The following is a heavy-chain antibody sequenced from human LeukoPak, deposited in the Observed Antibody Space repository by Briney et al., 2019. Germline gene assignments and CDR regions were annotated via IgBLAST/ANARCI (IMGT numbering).Heavy chain of an antibody. Sequence: GGSLRLSCAASGFTFSSYGMHWVRQAPGKGLEWVAVISYDGSNKYYADSVKGRFTISRDNSKNTLYLQMNSLRAEDTAVYYCAREVAATIFDYWGQGTLVNVSS. D-gene: IGHD6-25*01. CDR1: GFTFSSYG. CDR3: AREVAATIFDY. J-gene: IGHJ4*02. V-gene: IGHV3-30*03. CDR2: ISYDGSNK.